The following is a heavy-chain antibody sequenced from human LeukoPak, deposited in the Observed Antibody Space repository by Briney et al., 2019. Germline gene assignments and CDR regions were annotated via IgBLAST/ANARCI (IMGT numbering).Heavy chain of an antibody. D-gene: IGHD1-26*01. V-gene: IGHV3-15*01. CDR1: GFTFSNAL. CDR2: IKSRTDGGTT. Sequence: GSLRLSCAASGFTFSNALMTWVPQAPGKGLEWVGHIKSRTDGGTTDCAATLKGRFTISTDESKNTLYLQMNSLKTEDTAVYYCTTWDGVNWGQGTMVT. CDR3: TTWDGVN. J-gene: IGHJ3*01.